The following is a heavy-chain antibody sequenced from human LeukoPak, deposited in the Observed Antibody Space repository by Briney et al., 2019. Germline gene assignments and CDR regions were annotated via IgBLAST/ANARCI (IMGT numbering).Heavy chain of an antibody. CDR3: ARDRYYDSSGGEDYFDY. V-gene: IGHV1-69*05. CDR2: IIPIFGTA. CDR1: GGTFSSYA. Sequence: ASVKVSCKASGGTFSSYAISWVRQAPGQGLEWMGGIIPIFGTANYAQKFQGRVTITTDESTSTAYMELGSLRSEDAAVYYCARDRYYDSSGGEDYFDYWGQGTLVTVSS. D-gene: IGHD3-22*01. J-gene: IGHJ4*02.